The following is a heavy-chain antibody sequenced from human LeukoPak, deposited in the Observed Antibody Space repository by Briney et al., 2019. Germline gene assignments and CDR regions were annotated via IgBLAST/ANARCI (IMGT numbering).Heavy chain of an antibody. J-gene: IGHJ4*02. CDR1: GFDFSSNW. V-gene: IGHV3-74*01. Sequence: PGGSLRLSCAASGFDFSSNWMHWVRHAPGQGLVWVSRIKGDGISTNYADSVKGRFTISRDIAKNTLHLQMNSLRAEDTAVYYCAKEKAVAGLDYWGQGTLVTVSS. D-gene: IGHD6-19*01. CDR3: AKEKAVAGLDY. CDR2: IKGDGIST.